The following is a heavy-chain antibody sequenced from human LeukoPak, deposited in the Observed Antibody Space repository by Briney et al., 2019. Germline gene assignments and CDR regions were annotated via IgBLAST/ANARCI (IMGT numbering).Heavy chain of an antibody. CDR3: VKRVDYSEKYYFDS. J-gene: IGHJ4*02. D-gene: IGHD4-11*01. Sequence: TGGTLRLSCAASGFTFSSYAMSWVRQAPGKGLEWVSAISGDVRSTFYADSVKGWFTISRDNSKNTLSLQMNSLRADDTAIYYCVKRVDYSEKYYFDSWGRGTLVIVSS. CDR1: GFTFSSYA. CDR2: ISGDVRST. V-gene: IGHV3-23*01.